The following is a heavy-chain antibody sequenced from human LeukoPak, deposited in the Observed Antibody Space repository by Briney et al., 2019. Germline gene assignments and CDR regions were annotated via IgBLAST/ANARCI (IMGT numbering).Heavy chain of an antibody. J-gene: IGHJ4*02. D-gene: IGHD3-3*01. V-gene: IGHV3-23*01. CDR1: GFTFSSYG. Sequence: GGSLRLSCAASGFTFSSYGMHWVRQAPGKGLEWVSAISGSGGSTYYADSVKGRFTISRDNSKNTLYLQMNSLRAEDTAVYYCAKDIGSIFGVVIKDYWGQGTLVTVSS. CDR3: AKDIGSIFGVVIKDY. CDR2: ISGSGGST.